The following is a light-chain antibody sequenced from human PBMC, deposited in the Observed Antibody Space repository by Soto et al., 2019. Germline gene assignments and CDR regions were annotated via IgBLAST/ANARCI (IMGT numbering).Light chain of an antibody. CDR1: SSNIGSNI. V-gene: IGLV1-44*01. CDR2: SNS. Sequence: QSVLTQPPSASGTPGQRVTISCSGSSSNIGSNIVNWYQQVPGTAPKLLIYSNSQRPSGVPDRFSGSKSGTSASLAISGLQSEAEADYFCAAWDDSLNGHVFGTGTKLTVL. CDR3: AAWDDSLNGHV. J-gene: IGLJ1*01.